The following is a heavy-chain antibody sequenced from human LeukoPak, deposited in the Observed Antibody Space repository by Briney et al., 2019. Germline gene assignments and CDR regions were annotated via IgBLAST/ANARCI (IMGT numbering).Heavy chain of an antibody. CDR1: GFTFSSYG. Sequence: PGRSLRLSCAASGFTFSSYGMYWVRQAPGKGLEWVAVIWYDGSNKYYADSVKGRFTISRDNSKNTLYLQMNSLRAEDTAVYYCARDPDRDGMDVWGKGTTVTVSS. CDR3: ARDPDRDGMDV. J-gene: IGHJ6*04. CDR2: IWYDGSNK. V-gene: IGHV3-33*01.